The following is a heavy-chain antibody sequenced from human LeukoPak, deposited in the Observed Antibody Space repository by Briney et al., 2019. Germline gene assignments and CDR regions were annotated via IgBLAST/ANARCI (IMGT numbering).Heavy chain of an antibody. V-gene: IGHV4-39*01. D-gene: IGHD6-6*01. J-gene: IGHJ4*02. CDR3: ARQLIAARLPAFDY. CDR1: GGSISSGDYY. CDR2: IYYSGST. Sequence: SETLSLTYTVSGGSISSGDYYWSWIRQPPGKGMEWIGSIYYSGSTYYNPSLKSRVTISVDTSKNQFSLKLSSVTAADTAVYYCARQLIAARLPAFDYWGQGTLVTVSS.